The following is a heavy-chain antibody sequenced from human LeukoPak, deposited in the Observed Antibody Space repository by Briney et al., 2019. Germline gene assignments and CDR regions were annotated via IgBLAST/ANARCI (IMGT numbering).Heavy chain of an antibody. CDR1: GYTFTSYG. V-gene: IGHV1-18*01. J-gene: IGHJ5*02. Sequence: GASVKASCKASGYTFTSYGISWVRQAPGQGLEWMGWISAYNGNTNYAQKLQGRVTMTTDTSTSTAYMELSRLRSDDTAVYYCARNIVVAPHNWFDPWGQGTLVTVSS. D-gene: IGHD2-15*01. CDR2: ISAYNGNT. CDR3: ARNIVVAPHNWFDP.